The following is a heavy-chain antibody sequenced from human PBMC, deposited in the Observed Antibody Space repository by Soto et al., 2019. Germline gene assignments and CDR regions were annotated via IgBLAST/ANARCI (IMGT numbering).Heavy chain of an antibody. D-gene: IGHD6-19*01. CDR1: GLTVSSYW. V-gene: IGHV3-74*01. Sequence: RRLSCAASGLTVSSYWMHWVRQAPGKGLVWVSRINSDGSSTSYADSVKGRFTISRDNAKNTLYLQMNSLRAEDTAVYYCARSQGAVAGRMRYFDYWGQGTLVTVSS. CDR3: ARSQGAVAGRMRYFDY. CDR2: INSDGSST. J-gene: IGHJ4*02.